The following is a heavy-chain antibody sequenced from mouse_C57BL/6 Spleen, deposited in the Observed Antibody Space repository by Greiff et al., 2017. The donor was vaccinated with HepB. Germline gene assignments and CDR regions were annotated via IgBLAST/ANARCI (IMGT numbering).Heavy chain of an antibody. CDR3: ARRGLIYYYGSSYGY. Sequence: VQLQQSGAELARPGASVKLSCKASGYTFTSYGISWVKQRTGQGLEWIGEIYPRSGNTYYNEKFKGKATLTADKSSSTAYMELRSLTSEDSAVYFCARRGLIYYYGSSYGYWGQGTTLTVSS. V-gene: IGHV1-81*01. J-gene: IGHJ2*01. D-gene: IGHD1-1*01. CDR1: GYTFTSYG. CDR2: IYPRSGNT.